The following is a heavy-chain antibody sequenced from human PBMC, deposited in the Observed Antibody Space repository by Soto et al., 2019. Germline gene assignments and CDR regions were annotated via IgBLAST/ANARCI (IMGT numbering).Heavy chain of an antibody. CDR3: ARGIEVPGNYGVDV. J-gene: IGHJ6*02. CDR1: GGSISSGAYS. V-gene: IGHV4-30-2*01. Sequence: SETLSLTCAVSGGSISSGAYSWSWIRQPPGKGLEWIGYIYPGGSTYYNPSLKSRATISVDRSKNQFSLKLSSVTAADTGVYYCARGIEVPGNYGVDVWGQGTTVTVSS. CDR2: IYPGGST. D-gene: IGHD2-2*01.